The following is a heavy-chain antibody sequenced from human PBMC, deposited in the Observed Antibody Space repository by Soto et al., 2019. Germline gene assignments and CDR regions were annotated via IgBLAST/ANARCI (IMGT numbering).Heavy chain of an antibody. D-gene: IGHD3-3*01. V-gene: IGHV3-23*01. J-gene: IGHJ4*02. CDR3: ATDLYYDFWSGPSGFDY. CDR1: GFTFSSYA. Sequence: GGSLRLSCAASGFTFSSYAMSWVRQAPGKGLEWVSAISGSGGSTYYADSVKGRFTISRDNSKNTLYLQMNSLRAEDTAVYYCATDLYYDFWSGPSGFDYWGQGPLVTVPQ. CDR2: ISGSGGST.